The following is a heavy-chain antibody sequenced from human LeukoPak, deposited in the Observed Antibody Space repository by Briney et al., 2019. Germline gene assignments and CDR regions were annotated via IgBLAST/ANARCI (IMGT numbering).Heavy chain of an antibody. CDR2: ISYDGSNK. J-gene: IGHJ5*02. CDR1: GFTFSNYT. V-gene: IGHV3-30-3*01. D-gene: IGHD3-9*01. Sequence: GGSLRLSCAASGFTFSNYTIHWVRQAPGKGLEWVAVISYDGSNKYYADSVKGRFTISRDNSKNTLCLQMNSLRAEDTAVYYCARHYDILTGYWSGLNWFDPWGQGTLVTVSS. CDR3: ARHYDILTGYWSGLNWFDP.